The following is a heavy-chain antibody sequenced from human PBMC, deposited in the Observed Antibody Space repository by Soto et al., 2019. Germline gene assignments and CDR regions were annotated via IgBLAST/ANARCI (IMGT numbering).Heavy chain of an antibody. CDR1: GGTFSSYT. Sequence: QVQLVQSGAEVKKPGSSVKVSCKASGGTFSSYTISWVRQAPGQGLEWMGRIIPSLGIANYAQEFQGRVTITADKSTSTAYMELSSLRSEDTAVYYCASNSGYDEGSLFDYWGQGTLVTVSS. V-gene: IGHV1-69*02. J-gene: IGHJ4*02. CDR3: ASNSGYDEGSLFDY. CDR2: IIPSLGIA. D-gene: IGHD5-12*01.